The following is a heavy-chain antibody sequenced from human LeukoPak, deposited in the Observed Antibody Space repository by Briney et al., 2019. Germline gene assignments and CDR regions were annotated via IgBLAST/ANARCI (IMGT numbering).Heavy chain of an antibody. CDR3: ARALGLNWFDP. Sequence: ASVKVSFKASGYTSTSYYMHWVRQAPGQGLEWMGIINPSGGSTSYAQKFQGRVTMTRDTSTSTVYMELSSLRSEDTAVYYCARALGLNWFDPWGQGTLVTVSS. J-gene: IGHJ5*02. CDR2: INPSGGST. V-gene: IGHV1-46*01. CDR1: GYTSTSYY. D-gene: IGHD3/OR15-3a*01.